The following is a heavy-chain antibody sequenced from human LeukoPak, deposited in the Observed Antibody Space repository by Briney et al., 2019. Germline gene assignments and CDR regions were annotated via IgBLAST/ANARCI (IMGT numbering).Heavy chain of an antibody. CDR2: INSDGSST. Sequence: GGSLRLSCAASGFTFSSYWMHWVRQAPRKGLVWVSRINSDGSSTSYADSVKGRFTISRDNAKNTLYLQMNSLRAEDTAVYYCARDPYSGYDYGSGIDYWGQGTLVTVSS. D-gene: IGHD5-12*01. CDR3: ARDPYSGYDYGSGIDY. V-gene: IGHV3-74*01. J-gene: IGHJ4*02. CDR1: GFTFSSYW.